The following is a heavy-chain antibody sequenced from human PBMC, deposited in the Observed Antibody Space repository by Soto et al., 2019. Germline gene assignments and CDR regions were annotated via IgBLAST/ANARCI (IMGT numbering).Heavy chain of an antibody. CDR3: ARRKERSGPNYFDF. D-gene: IGHD6-25*01. V-gene: IGHV3-7*03. CDR1: GFTFSSYW. CDR2: IKQDGSEK. J-gene: IGHJ4*02. Sequence: PGGSLSLSCSASGFTFSSYWMSWVRQAPGKGLEWVANIKQDGSEKYYVDSVKGRVTMTSNTSITTAYMELSGLRYEDTAVYYCARRKERSGPNYFDFWGQGTLVTVSS.